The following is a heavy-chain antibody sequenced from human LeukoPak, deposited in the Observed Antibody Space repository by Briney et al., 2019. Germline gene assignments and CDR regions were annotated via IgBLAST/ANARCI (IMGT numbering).Heavy chain of an antibody. CDR3: AKQLGYCSDGSCYFPY. CDR2: VSTNGDVT. Sequence: GGSLRLSCVASGLTFNSHSMSWVRQAPGMGLEWVSVVSTNGDVTFYADSLKGRFTISRDNAKNTLFLQMNSLRAEDTAVYYCAKQLGYCSDGSCYFPYWGQGTLVTVSS. J-gene: IGHJ4*02. V-gene: IGHV3-23*01. D-gene: IGHD2-15*01. CDR1: GLTFNSHS.